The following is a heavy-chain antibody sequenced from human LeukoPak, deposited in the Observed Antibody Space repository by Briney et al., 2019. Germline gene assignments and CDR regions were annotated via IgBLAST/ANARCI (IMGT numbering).Heavy chain of an antibody. J-gene: IGHJ4*02. Sequence: PSETLSLTCAVYGGSFSGYYWSWIRQPPGKGLEWIGEINHSGSNNYNPSLKSRVTISVDTSKNQFSLKLSSVTAAGTAVYYCARKRIMITFGGVIGLYFDYWGQGTLVTVSS. CDR3: ARKRIMITFGGVIGLYFDY. D-gene: IGHD3-16*02. V-gene: IGHV4-34*01. CDR1: GGSFSGYY. CDR2: INHSGSN.